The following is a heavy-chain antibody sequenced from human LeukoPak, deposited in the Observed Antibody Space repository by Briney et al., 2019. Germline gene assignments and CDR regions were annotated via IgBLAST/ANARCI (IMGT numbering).Heavy chain of an antibody. Sequence: PSETLSLTCTVSGGSISSYYWSWIRQPPGKGLEWIGYIYYSGSTNYNPSLKSRVTISVDTSKNQFSLKLSSVTAADTAVYYCARRAGTGYFDYWGQGTLVTVSS. CDR1: GGSISSYY. D-gene: IGHD6-13*01. V-gene: IGHV4-59*08. CDR2: IYYSGST. CDR3: ARRAGTGYFDY. J-gene: IGHJ4*02.